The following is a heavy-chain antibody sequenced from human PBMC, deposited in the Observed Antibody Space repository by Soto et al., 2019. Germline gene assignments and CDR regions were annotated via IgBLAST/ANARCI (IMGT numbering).Heavy chain of an antibody. CDR2: IFAGGQT. J-gene: IGHJ4*02. D-gene: IGHD6-13*01. CDR3: ARDLPGYGSSWPRE. CDR1: GFTVSDNY. V-gene: IGHV3-53*02. Sequence: EVQLVETGGDLIQPGGSLRLSCAASGFTVSDNYMSWVRQAPGKGLEWVSVIFAGGQTYYADSVKGRFTISRDNSKNTLYLQLYSLRVEDTAVYFCARDLPGYGSSWPREWGQGTLVTVSS.